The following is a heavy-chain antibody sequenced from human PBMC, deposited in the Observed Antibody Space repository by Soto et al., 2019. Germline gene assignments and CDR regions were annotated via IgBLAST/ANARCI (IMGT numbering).Heavy chain of an antibody. CDR3: ARHRTAGAILLGRRTAFDY. Sequence: PSQTQCLTCTVSGGYISSSSYYWGWNRQPPGKRLERIGSIYYSGSTYYNPSLKSRVTISVDTSKNQLSLKLSSVTAADTAVYYCARHRTAGAILLGRRTAFDYWGQGTLVTVSS. CDR2: IYYSGST. V-gene: IGHV4-39*01. CDR1: GGYISSSSYY. D-gene: IGHD2-2*01. J-gene: IGHJ4*02.